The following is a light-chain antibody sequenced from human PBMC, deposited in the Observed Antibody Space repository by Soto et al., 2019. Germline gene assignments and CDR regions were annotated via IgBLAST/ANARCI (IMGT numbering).Light chain of an antibody. CDR1: QSVSSSY. CDR2: GAS. V-gene: IGKV3-20*01. J-gene: IGKJ1*01. Sequence: EIVLTQSPGTLSLSPGERATLYCRASQSVSSSYLAWYQQKPGQAPRLLIYGASSRATGIPDRFSGSGSGTDFTLTISRLEPEDFAVNYCQQYGSSPRTFGQGTKVDI. CDR3: QQYGSSPRT.